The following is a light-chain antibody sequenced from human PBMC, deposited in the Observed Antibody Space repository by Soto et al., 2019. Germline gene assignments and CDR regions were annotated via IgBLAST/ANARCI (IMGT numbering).Light chain of an antibody. CDR3: QQRSNWPPIT. CDR1: QSVSSY. Sequence: SVLTQSPATLSFSPCEIATLSCSASQSVSSYLAWYQQKPGQAPRLLIYDASNRATGIPARFSGSGSGTDFTLTISSLEPEDFAVYYCQQRSNWPPITFGQGTRLEIK. J-gene: IGKJ5*01. V-gene: IGKV3-11*01. CDR2: DAS.